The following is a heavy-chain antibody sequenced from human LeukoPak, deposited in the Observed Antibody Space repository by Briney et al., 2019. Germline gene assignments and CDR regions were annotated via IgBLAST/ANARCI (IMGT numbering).Heavy chain of an antibody. V-gene: IGHV4-4*02. CDR1: GGSITGRNW. J-gene: IGHJ4*02. Sequence: SETLSLTCAVSGGSITGRNWWSWVRPSPGKGLEWIGEVYHSGGTNYNPSLKSRVTMSVDESKNQFSLKLNSVTAADTAIYYCAGGRSGYYGSGSYDNWGQGTLVTVSS. CDR3: AGGRSGYYGSGSYDN. CDR2: VYHSGGT. D-gene: IGHD3-10*01.